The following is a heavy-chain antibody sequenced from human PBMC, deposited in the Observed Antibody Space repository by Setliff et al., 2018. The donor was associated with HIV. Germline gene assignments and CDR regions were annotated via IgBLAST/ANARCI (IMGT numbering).Heavy chain of an antibody. CDR1: GGSISSSSHY. J-gene: IGHJ2*01. V-gene: IGHV4-39*07. D-gene: IGHD5-12*01. CDR2: IYYSGST. Sequence: PSETLSLTCTVSGGSISSSSHYWGWIRQPPGKGLEWIGSIYYSGSTYYNPSLKSRVTISVDTSKNQFSLKLSSVTAADTAVYYCARVEGVGMATNYWYFDLWGRGTLVTVPQ. CDR3: ARVEGVGMATNYWYFDL.